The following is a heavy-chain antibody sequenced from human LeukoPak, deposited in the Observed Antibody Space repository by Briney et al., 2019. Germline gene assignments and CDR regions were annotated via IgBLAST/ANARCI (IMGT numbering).Heavy chain of an antibody. V-gene: IGHV3-48*03. Sequence: PGGSLRLSCAASGFTFSSYEMNWVRQAPGKGPEWVSYISSSGSAIFYADSVRGRFTISRDKAKNSLYLQMNSLRAEDTAVYYCARVYSSSSGKAMDVWGQGTTVIVSS. CDR3: ARVYSSSSGKAMDV. CDR1: GFTFSSYE. J-gene: IGHJ6*02. CDR2: ISSSGSAI. D-gene: IGHD6-6*01.